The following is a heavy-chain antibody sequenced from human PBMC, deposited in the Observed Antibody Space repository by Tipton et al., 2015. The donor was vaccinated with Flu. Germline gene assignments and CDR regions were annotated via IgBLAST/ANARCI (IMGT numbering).Heavy chain of an antibody. CDR2: VYSNGST. Sequence: LRLSCTVSGGSFDLFWWSWIRQSPGKGLQWIGHVYSNGSTKYDLSLKSRITISLEKSKKQFSLSLSSVTAADTAVYYCARELVVRGVTLTSYFDYWGQGALVTVSS. J-gene: IGHJ4*02. V-gene: IGHV4-59*01. CDR1: GGSFDLFW. CDR3: ARELVVRGVTLTSYFDY. D-gene: IGHD3-10*01.